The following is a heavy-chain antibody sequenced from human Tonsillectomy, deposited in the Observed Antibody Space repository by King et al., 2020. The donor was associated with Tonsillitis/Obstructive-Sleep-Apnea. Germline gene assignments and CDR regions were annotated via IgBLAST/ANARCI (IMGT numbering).Heavy chain of an antibody. V-gene: IGHV5-51*01. CDR1: GYSFTRYW. J-gene: IGHJ6*03. CDR3: ARGGTEYYYYMDV. CDR2: IDPGDSDT. D-gene: IGHD2-15*01. Sequence: QLVQSGAEVKKPGESLKISCKGSGYSFTRYWIGWSRQMPGKGLEWMGIIDPGDSDTRYSPSFQGQVTISAAKPSRTAYLQWSSLKASDTAMYYCARGGTEYYYYMDVWGKGTTVTVSS.